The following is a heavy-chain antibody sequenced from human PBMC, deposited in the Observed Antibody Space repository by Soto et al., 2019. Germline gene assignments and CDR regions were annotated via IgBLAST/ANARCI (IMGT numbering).Heavy chain of an antibody. D-gene: IGHD3-3*01. J-gene: IGHJ6*03. Sequence: EGQLLESGGGLVQPGGSLRLSCISSGFTFQTYAMTWVRQAPGKGLEWISWLSGSGRNTYYADSVKGRFTISRDNSRETLYLQRNNLRAEDTAVYFCAKVADNIYDLCDAAASHYYYYMDVWGRGTTVSVSS. CDR3: AKVADNIYDLCDAAASHYYYYMDV. CDR2: LSGSGRNT. CDR1: GFTFQTYA. V-gene: IGHV3-23*01.